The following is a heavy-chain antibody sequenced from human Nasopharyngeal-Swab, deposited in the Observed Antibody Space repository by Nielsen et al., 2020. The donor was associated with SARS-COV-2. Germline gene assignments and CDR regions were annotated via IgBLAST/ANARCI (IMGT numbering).Heavy chain of an antibody. J-gene: IGHJ4*02. D-gene: IGHD2/OR15-2a*01. CDR2: VYPGDSET. V-gene: IGHV5-51*01. CDR3: ARLLSYSFPDF. Sequence: GESLKISCKGSGSRFTNYWVAWVRQRPGKGLEWMGIVYPGDSETRYSPSFQGQVTISVDKSISTAYLQWTSLKASDTAIYYCARLLSYSFPDFWGQGTQVPVSS. CDR1: GSRFTNYW.